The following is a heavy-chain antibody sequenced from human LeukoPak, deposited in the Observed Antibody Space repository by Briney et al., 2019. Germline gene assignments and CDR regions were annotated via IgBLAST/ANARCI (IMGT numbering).Heavy chain of an antibody. CDR3: ARCAIAVAGTGGKFDP. D-gene: IGHD6-19*01. CDR2: INHSGST. Sequence: SETLSLTCTVSGYSISNGYYWGWVRQPPGKGLEWIGEINHSGSTNYNPSLKSRVTISVDTSKNQFSLKLSSVTAADTAVYYCARCAIAVAGTGGKFDPWGQGTLVTVSS. CDR1: GYSISNGYY. V-gene: IGHV4-38-2*02. J-gene: IGHJ5*02.